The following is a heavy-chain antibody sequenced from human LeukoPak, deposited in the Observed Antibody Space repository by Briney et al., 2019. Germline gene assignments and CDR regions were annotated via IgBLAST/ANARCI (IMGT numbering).Heavy chain of an antibody. Sequence: GGSLRLSCAASGFTFSSYGMHWVRQAPGKGLEWVAVISYDGSNKYYADSVKGRFTISRDNSKNTLYLQMNSLRAEDTAVYYCPKDMTGSQDYWGQGTLVTVSS. V-gene: IGHV3-30*18. CDR2: ISYDGSNK. D-gene: IGHD1-14*01. J-gene: IGHJ4*02. CDR3: PKDMTGSQDY. CDR1: GFTFSSYG.